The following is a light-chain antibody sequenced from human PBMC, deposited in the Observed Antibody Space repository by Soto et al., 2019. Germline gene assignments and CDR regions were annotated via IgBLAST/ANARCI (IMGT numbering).Light chain of an antibody. CDR1: QSITIW. CDR3: QHYNDYSWT. J-gene: IGKJ1*01. CDR2: KTS. V-gene: IGKV1-5*03. Sequence: DIHMTQSPSTLSAAVGDRVTITCRASQSITIWLAWDQQKPGKARNVLIYKTSSLESGVPSRFSGSGSGTEFTLTISSLKPDDFAPYYCQHYNDYSWTFGQGTKVEI.